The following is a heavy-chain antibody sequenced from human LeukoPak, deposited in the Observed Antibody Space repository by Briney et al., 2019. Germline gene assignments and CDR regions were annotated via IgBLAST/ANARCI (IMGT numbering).Heavy chain of an antibody. D-gene: IGHD3-3*01. CDR2: INHSGST. CDR3: ARGGYDFWSGYYPNFDY. Sequence: SETLSLTCAVYGGSFSGYYWSWIRQPPGKGLEWIGEINHSGSTNYNPSLKSRVTIPVDTSKNQFSLKLSSVTAADTAVYYCARGGYDFWSGYYPNFDYWGQGTLVTVSS. V-gene: IGHV4-34*01. J-gene: IGHJ4*02. CDR1: GGSFSGYY.